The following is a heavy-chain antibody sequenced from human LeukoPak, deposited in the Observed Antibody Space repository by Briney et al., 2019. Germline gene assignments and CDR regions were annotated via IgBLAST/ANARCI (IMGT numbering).Heavy chain of an antibody. CDR3: AKVTGGDMITYGGLDY. D-gene: IGHD3-16*01. J-gene: IGHJ4*02. V-gene: IGHV3-11*01. CDR1: GFTFSDYY. CDR2: ISSSGSTI. Sequence: GGSLRLSCAASGFTFSDYYMSWIRQAPGKGLEWVSYISSSGSTIYYADSVKGRFTISRDNAKNSLYLQMNSLRAEDTAIYYCAKVTGGDMITYGGLDYWGQGTLVTVSS.